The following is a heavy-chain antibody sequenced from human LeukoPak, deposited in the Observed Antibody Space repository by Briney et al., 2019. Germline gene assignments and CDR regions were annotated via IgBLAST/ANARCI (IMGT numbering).Heavy chain of an antibody. D-gene: IGHD3-22*01. Sequence: ASVKVSCKASGYTFTRYGISWVRQAPGQGLEWMGWISAYNGNTNYAQKLQGRVTMTTDTSTSTAYMELRSLRSDDTAVYYCAREANYYDSSGYPIFDYWGQGTLVTVSS. CDR3: AREANYYDSSGYPIFDY. V-gene: IGHV1-18*01. CDR2: ISAYNGNT. J-gene: IGHJ4*02. CDR1: GYTFTRYG.